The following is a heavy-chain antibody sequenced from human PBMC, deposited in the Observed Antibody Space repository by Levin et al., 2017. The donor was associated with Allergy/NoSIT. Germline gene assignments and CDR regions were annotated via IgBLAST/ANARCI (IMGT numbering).Heavy chain of an antibody. D-gene: IGHD5-24*01. V-gene: IGHV3-11*01. Sequence: GGSLRLSCAASGFTFSDYYMSWIRQAPGKGLEWVSYISSSGSTIYYADSVKGRFTISRDNAKNSLYLQMNSLRAEDTAVYYCARDTAGHGRWLQFTYWYFDLWGRGTLVTVSS. CDR1: GFTFSDYY. CDR2: ISSSGSTI. CDR3: ARDTAGHGRWLQFTYWYFDL. J-gene: IGHJ2*01.